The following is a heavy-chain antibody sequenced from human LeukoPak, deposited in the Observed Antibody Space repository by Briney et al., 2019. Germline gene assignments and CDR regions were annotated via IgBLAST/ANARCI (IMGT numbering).Heavy chain of an antibody. CDR2: INHSGST. D-gene: IGHD3-3*01. J-gene: IGHJ4*02. CDR1: GGSFSGYY. V-gene: IGHV4-34*01. CDR3: ALTYYDFWSGYYPAYFDY. Sequence: SETLSLTCAVYGGSFSGYYWSWIRQPPGKGLEWIGEINHSGSTNYNPSLKSRVTIPVDTSKNQFSLKLSSVTAADTAVYYCALTYYDFWSGYYPAYFDYWGQGTLVTVSS.